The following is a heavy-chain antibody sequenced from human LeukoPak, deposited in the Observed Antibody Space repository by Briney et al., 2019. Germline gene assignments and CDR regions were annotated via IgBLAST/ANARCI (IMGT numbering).Heavy chain of an antibody. Sequence: ASVKVSCKASGYTFTSYYMHWVRQAPGQGLEWMGIINPSGGSTSYAQKFQGRVTMTRDTSTSTVYMELSSLRSEDTAVYYCARDEPPKRGYYYDSSPSFDYWGQGTLVTVSS. D-gene: IGHD3-22*01. CDR3: ARDEPPKRGYYYDSSPSFDY. CDR2: INPSGGST. J-gene: IGHJ4*02. V-gene: IGHV1-46*01. CDR1: GYTFTSYY.